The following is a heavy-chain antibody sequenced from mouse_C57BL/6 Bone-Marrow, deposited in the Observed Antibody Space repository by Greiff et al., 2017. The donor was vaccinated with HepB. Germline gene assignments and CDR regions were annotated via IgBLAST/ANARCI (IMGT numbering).Heavy chain of an antibody. CDR1: GYTFTDYE. J-gene: IGHJ3*01. D-gene: IGHD2-3*01. CDR3: TRGEIGGLLRFAY. Sequence: QVQLQQSGAELVRPGASVTLSCKASGYTFTDYEMHWVKQTPVHGLEWIGAIDPETGGTAYNQKFKGKAILTADKSSSTAYSELRSQSSEYSAVYYCTRGEIGGLLRFAYWGQGTLVTVSS. V-gene: IGHV1-15*01. CDR2: IDPETGGT.